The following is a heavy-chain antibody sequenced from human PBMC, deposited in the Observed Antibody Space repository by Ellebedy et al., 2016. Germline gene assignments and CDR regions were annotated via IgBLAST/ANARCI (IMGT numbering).Heavy chain of an antibody. CDR2: IKNKADGGTA. J-gene: IGHJ4*02. Sequence: GGSLRLSXTASGFTFINYGMNWVRQAPGKGLEWVGRIKNKADGGTADYAAPVKGRFTISRDDSKNTVHLQMDTLKTDDSAVYYCTTLGNYYGSGTFDYWGQGTLVTVSS. CDR3: TTLGNYYGSGTFDY. V-gene: IGHV3-15*01. D-gene: IGHD3-10*01. CDR1: GFTFINYG.